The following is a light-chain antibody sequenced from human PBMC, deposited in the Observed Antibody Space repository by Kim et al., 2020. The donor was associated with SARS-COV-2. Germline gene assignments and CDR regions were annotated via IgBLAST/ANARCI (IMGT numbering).Light chain of an antibody. J-gene: IGLJ1*01. V-gene: IGLV3-21*04. CDR2: HDA. Sequence: SYELTQPPSVSVAPGKAATIMCGGDNMGTKTVRWYQQKPGQAPVLLIYHDADRPSGIPERFSGSKSENTAALTISGVEAGDEGDYYCQVWDAGSDQYVFG. CDR3: QVWDAGSDQYV. CDR1: NMGTKT.